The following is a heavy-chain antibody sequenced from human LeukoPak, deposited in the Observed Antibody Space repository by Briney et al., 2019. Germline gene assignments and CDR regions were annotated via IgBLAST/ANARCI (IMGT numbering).Heavy chain of an antibody. V-gene: IGHV1-69*13. CDR3: ARGLGGLIRPGNVDYYHMDV. D-gene: IGHD3-16*01. J-gene: IGHJ6*03. CDR1: GYTFTGYY. CDR2: FIPIFGAP. Sequence: ASVKVSCEASGYTFTGYYMHWVRQAPGQGLEWMGGFIPIFGAPDYAQKFQGRVTFTADESTGTAYMELSSLRSEDTAVYYCARGLGGLIRPGNVDYYHMDVWGKGTTVIVSS.